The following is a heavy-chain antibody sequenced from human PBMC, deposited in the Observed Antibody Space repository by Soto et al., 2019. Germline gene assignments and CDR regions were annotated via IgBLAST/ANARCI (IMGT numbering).Heavy chain of an antibody. Sequence: QVQLVESGGGVVQPGRALRLSCGASGFTFSSYGMHWVRQAPGKGLEWVAVIWYDGSNKYYADSVRGRFTIYRDNYKNTLYRQMNSLRAEDTAVYYCARRKYDFWRGFHNWFDPWGQGTLVTVSS. V-gene: IGHV3-33*01. J-gene: IGHJ5*02. CDR1: GFTFSSYG. CDR2: IWYDGSNK. CDR3: ARRKYDFWRGFHNWFDP. D-gene: IGHD3-3*01.